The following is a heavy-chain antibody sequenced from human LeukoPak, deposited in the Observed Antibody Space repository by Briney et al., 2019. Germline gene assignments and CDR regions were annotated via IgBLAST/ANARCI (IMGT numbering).Heavy chain of an antibody. J-gene: IGHJ4*02. CDR3: ARKDSGRYINPSDY. D-gene: IGHD3-10*01. V-gene: IGHV3-30*04. Sequence: PGGSLRLSCAASGFTFSSYAMHWVRQAPGKGLEWVAVIAYDGSNKYYSDSVKGRFTISRDNSKNTLYLQMNSLRAEDTAVYYCARKDSGRYINPSDYWGQGTLVTVSS. CDR1: GFTFSSYA. CDR2: IAYDGSNK.